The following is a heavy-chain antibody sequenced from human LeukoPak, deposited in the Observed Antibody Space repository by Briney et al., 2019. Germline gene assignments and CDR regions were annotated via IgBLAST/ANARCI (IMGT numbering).Heavy chain of an antibody. D-gene: IGHD3-9*01. V-gene: IGHV1-2*02. CDR3: AREPLYYDILTGYYIVGTDAFDI. Sequence: GASVKVSCKASGYTFTGYYMHWVRQAPGQGLEWMGWINPNSGGTNYAQKFQGRATMTRDTSISTAYMELSRLRSDDTAVYYCAREPLYYDILTGYYIVGTDAFDIWGQGTMVTVSS. CDR1: GYTFTGYY. CDR2: INPNSGGT. J-gene: IGHJ3*02.